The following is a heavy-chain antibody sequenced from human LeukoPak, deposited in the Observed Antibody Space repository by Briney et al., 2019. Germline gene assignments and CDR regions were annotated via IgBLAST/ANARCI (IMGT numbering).Heavy chain of an antibody. J-gene: IGHJ4*02. CDR1: GFTFSSYA. D-gene: IGHD6-13*01. CDR3: ARALSAEVAAALEY. CDR2: ISYDGSNK. V-gene: IGHV3-30-3*01. Sequence: PGRSLRLSCAASGFTFSSYAMHWVRQAPGKGLEWVAVISYDGSNKYYADSVKGRFTISSDNSKNTLYLQMNSLRAEDTAVYYCARALSAEVAAALEYWGQGTLVTVSS.